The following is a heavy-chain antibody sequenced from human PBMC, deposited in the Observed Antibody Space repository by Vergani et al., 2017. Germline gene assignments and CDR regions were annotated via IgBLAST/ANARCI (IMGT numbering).Heavy chain of an antibody. CDR1: NYSIGRVYF. J-gene: IGHJ4*02. D-gene: IGHD3-3*01. CDR3: ARHGGSGNYYHLFDS. V-gene: IGHV4-38-2*02. CDR2: IYHVGMT. Sequence: QVHLQESGPGLVKPSETLSLTCSVSNYSIGRVYFWVWIRRSPGKGLEYIASIYHVGMTYYNPSLKSRATRSIDTSENVISLRFTSLTAADTALYHCARHGGSGNYYHLFDSLGQGTLVIVSS.